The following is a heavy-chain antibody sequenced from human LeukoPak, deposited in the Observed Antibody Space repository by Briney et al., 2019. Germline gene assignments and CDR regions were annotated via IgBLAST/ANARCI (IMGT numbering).Heavy chain of an antibody. D-gene: IGHD6-19*01. Sequence: GGSLRLSCAASGFTFSSYAMSWVRQTPGKGLEWVANIKEDGSEQYYVDSVKGRFTMSRDNAKSSLYLQMNSLRAEDTAVYYCARVGDSSGWRYYYYYYGMDVWGQGTTVTVSS. V-gene: IGHV3-7*01. J-gene: IGHJ6*02. CDR1: GFTFSSYA. CDR2: IKEDGSEQ. CDR3: ARVGDSSGWRYYYYYYGMDV.